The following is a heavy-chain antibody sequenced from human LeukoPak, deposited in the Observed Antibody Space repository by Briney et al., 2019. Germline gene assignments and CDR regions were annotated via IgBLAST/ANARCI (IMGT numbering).Heavy chain of an antibody. J-gene: IGHJ4*02. V-gene: IGHV1-3*01. CDR3: ARVKGRRDTAMVPFDY. D-gene: IGHD5-18*01. Sequence: ASVKVSCKASGYTFTSYAMHCVRQTPGQRLEWMGWINAGNGNTKYSQKFQGRVTITRDTSASTAYMELSSLRSEDTAVYYCARVKGRRDTAMVPFDYWGQGTLVTVSS. CDR2: INAGNGNT. CDR1: GYTFTSYA.